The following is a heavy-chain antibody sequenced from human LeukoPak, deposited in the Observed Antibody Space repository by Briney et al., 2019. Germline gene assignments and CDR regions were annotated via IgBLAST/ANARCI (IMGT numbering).Heavy chain of an antibody. J-gene: IGHJ5*02. V-gene: IGHV1-69*06. CDR1: GGTFSSYA. CDR3: ARSSYCSSTSCYTGRDWFDP. Sequence: SVKVSCKASGGTFSSYAISRVRQAPGQGLEWMGGIIPIFGTANYAQKFQGRVTITADKSTSTAYMELSSLRSEDTAVYYCARSSYCSSTSCYTGRDWFDPWGQGTLVTVSS. CDR2: IIPIFGTA. D-gene: IGHD2-2*02.